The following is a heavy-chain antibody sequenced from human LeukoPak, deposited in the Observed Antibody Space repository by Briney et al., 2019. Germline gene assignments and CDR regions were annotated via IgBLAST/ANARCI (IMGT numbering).Heavy chain of an antibody. V-gene: IGHV4-39*01. Sequence: PSETLSLTCTVSGVSINTGGDYWGWIRQTPGKGLEWIASISYSGASFYNPSLKSRVTIPRDTSKNQFSLRLTSVSAADTAVYYCARQYCKWGQGTLLTVSS. J-gene: IGHJ4*02. CDR2: ISYSGAS. D-gene: IGHD2/OR15-2a*01. CDR3: ARQYCK. CDR1: GVSINTGGDY.